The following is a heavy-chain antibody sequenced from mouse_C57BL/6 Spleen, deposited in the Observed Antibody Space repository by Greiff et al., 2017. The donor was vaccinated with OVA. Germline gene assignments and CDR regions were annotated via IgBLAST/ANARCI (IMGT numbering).Heavy chain of an antibody. V-gene: IGHV5-4*01. J-gene: IGHJ3*01. CDR2: ISDGGSYT. CDR1: GFTFSSYA. Sequence: EVQLVESGGGLVKPGGSLKLSCAASGFTFSSYAMSWVRQTPEKRLEWVATISDGGSYTYYPDNVKGRFTTSRDNAKNNLYLQMSHLKSEDTAMYYCAREGAHYYGSSYPFAYWGQGTLVTVSA. D-gene: IGHD1-1*01. CDR3: AREGAHYYGSSYPFAY.